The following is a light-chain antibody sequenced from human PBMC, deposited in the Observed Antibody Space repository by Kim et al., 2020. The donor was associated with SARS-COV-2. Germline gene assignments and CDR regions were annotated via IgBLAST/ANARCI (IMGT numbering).Light chain of an antibody. CDR3: QQYNNWPPWT. Sequence: SPGERATLSCRASQSVRSNLAWYQQEPGQAPRLLIYGASTRATGIPARFSGSGSGTKFTLTISSLQSEDFAVYYCQQYNNWPPWTFGQGTKVDIK. J-gene: IGKJ1*01. V-gene: IGKV3-15*01. CDR1: QSVRSN. CDR2: GAS.